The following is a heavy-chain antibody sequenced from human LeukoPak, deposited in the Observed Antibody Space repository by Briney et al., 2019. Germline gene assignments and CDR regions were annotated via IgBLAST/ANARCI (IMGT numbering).Heavy chain of an antibody. CDR1: GGSISSYY. Sequence: PSETLSLTCTVSGGSISSYYWSWIRQPPGKGLEWIGYIYYSGSTNYNPSLKSRVTISVDTSKNQFSLKLSSVTAADTAVYYCARVSDFWSGYHYYYMDVWGKGTTVTVS. D-gene: IGHD3-3*01. CDR3: ARVSDFWSGYHYYYMDV. CDR2: IYYSGST. J-gene: IGHJ6*03. V-gene: IGHV4-59*01.